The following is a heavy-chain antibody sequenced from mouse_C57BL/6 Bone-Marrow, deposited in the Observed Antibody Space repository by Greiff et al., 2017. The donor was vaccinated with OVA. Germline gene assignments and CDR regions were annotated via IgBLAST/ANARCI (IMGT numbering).Heavy chain of an antibody. Sequence: DVMLVESEGGLVQPGSSMKLSCTASGFTFSDYYMAWVRQVPEKGLEWVANINYDGSSTYYLDSLKSRFIISRDNAKNILYLQMSSLKSEDTATYYCARLDPYYAMDYWGQGTSVTVSS. D-gene: IGHD3-3*01. J-gene: IGHJ4*01. CDR1: GFTFSDYY. CDR3: ARLDPYYAMDY. CDR2: INYDGSST. V-gene: IGHV5-16*01.